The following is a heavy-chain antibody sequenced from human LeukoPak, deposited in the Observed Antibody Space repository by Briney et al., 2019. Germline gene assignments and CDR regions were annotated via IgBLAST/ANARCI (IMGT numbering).Heavy chain of an antibody. V-gene: IGHV3-33*01. CDR1: GFTFSTYG. D-gene: IGHD6-19*01. Sequence: GGSLRLSCAASGFTFSTYGLHWVRQAPGKGMEWVALIWYDGSNKYYADCVKGRFTISRDNSKNTLYLKMNSLRAEDTAVYYCAREKQKYSSGWYCLDYWGQGTLVTVSS. J-gene: IGHJ4*02. CDR3: AREKQKYSSGWYCLDY. CDR2: IWYDGSNK.